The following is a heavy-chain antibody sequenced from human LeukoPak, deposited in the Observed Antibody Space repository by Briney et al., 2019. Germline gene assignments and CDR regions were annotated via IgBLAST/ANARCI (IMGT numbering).Heavy chain of an antibody. Sequence: GGSLRLPCAASGFTFSHAWVSWVRQAPGKGLEWVGRIKSKTDGGTTDYAAPVKGRFTISRDDSKNTLYLQMNSLKTEDTAVYYCTTDLGYNSFDYWGQGTLVTVSS. J-gene: IGHJ4*02. D-gene: IGHD5-24*01. CDR3: TTDLGYNSFDY. CDR2: IKSKTDGGTT. CDR1: GFTFSHAW. V-gene: IGHV3-15*01.